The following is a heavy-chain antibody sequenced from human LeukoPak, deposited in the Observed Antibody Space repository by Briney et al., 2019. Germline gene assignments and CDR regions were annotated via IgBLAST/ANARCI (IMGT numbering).Heavy chain of an antibody. CDR2: IYYSGST. V-gene: IGHV4-59*01. CDR1: GATICSYY. J-gene: IGHJ4*02. Sequence: PSETLSLTCTVSGATICSYYWSWIRQPPGKGLEWIGYIYYSGSTDYNPSLKSRVTISVDTSKNQFSLKLSSVTAADTAVYYCARGWGYFDYWGQGTLVTVSS. D-gene: IGHD3-16*01. CDR3: ARGWGYFDY.